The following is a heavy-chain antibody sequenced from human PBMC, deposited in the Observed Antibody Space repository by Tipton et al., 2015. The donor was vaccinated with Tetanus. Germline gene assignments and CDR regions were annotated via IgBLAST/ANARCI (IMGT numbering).Heavy chain of an antibody. Sequence: QSGAEVKKPGESLKISCQGSGYNFSYYSIGWVRHMPGKGLEWMGVIYPADSDIRNSPSFQGQVTMSVDKSTSTAYLQWRSLKASDSAMYYCARHSGGSEIGYYDDMDVWGQGTTVTVSS. CDR1: GYNFSYYS. CDR3: ARHSGGSEIGYYDDMDV. CDR2: IYPADSDI. D-gene: IGHD3-10*01. J-gene: IGHJ6*02. V-gene: IGHV5-51*01.